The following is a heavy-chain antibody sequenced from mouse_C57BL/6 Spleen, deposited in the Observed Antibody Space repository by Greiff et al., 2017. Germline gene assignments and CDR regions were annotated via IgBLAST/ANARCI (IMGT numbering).Heavy chain of an antibody. D-gene: IGHD1-1*02. Sequence: VQLQQSGPELVKPGASVKISCKASGYTFTDYYMNWVKQSHGKSLEWIGDINPNNGGTSYNQKFKGKARLTVDKSSSTAYMELRSLTSEDSAVYYCAPYGGDWYFDVWGTGTTVTVSS. CDR3: APYGGDWYFDV. CDR1: GYTFTDYY. CDR2: INPNNGGT. V-gene: IGHV1-26*01. J-gene: IGHJ1*03.